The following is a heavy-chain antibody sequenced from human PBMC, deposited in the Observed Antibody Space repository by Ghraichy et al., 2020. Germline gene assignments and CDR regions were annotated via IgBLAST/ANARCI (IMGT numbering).Heavy chain of an antibody. J-gene: IGHJ5*02. D-gene: IGHD3-22*01. CDR3: ARDQHDSSGYCGAKVVSSWFDP. Sequence: SQTLSLTCTVSGGSISSYYWSWIRQPPGKGLEWIGYIYYSGSTNYNPSLKSRVTISVDTSKNQFSLKLSSVTAADTAVYYCARDQHDSSGYCGAKVVSSWFDPWGQGTLVTVSS. CDR1: GGSISSYY. CDR2: IYYSGST. V-gene: IGHV4-59*01.